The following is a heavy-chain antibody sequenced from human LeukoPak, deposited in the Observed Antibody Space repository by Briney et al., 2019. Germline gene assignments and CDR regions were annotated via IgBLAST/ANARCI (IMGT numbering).Heavy chain of an antibody. CDR2: VGGDDTT. V-gene: IGHV3-23*01. Sequence: QSGGSLRLSCAASGFIFSDYAMNWVRQAPGKGLEWVSVVGGDDTTFYTDSVKGRFTISRDNSKNTLSLQMNSLRAEDTAVYYCAKSLLIAAAAYFDYWGQGTLVTVSS. CDR1: GFIFSDYA. J-gene: IGHJ4*02. D-gene: IGHD6-13*01. CDR3: AKSLLIAAAAYFDY.